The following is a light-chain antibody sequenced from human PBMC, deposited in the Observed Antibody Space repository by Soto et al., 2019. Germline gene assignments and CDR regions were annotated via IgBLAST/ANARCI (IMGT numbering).Light chain of an antibody. CDR1: SSDVGSYNY. V-gene: IGLV2-14*01. CDR2: ASS. CDR3: SSYTSGSTLYV. J-gene: IGLJ1*01. Sequence: QSALTQPAPVSGSPGQSITISCTGTSSDVGSYNYVSWYQHLPGKAPRLMIYASSNRPSGVSHRFSGSRSGNTASLTISGLQAEDEADYYCSSYTSGSTLYVFGTGTKVTVL.